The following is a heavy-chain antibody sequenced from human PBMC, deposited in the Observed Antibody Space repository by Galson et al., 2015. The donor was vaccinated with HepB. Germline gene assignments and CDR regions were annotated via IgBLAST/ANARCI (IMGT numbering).Heavy chain of an antibody. CDR3: AREGMATDGKPYFDY. V-gene: IGHV3-66*01. CDR1: GFTVSSNY. Sequence: SLRLSCAASGFTVSSNYMSWVRQAPGKGLEWVSVIYSGGSTYYADSVKGRFTISRDNSKNTLYLQMNSLRAEDTAVYYCAREGMATDGKPYFDYWGQGTLVTVSP. D-gene: IGHD5-24*01. J-gene: IGHJ4*02. CDR2: IYSGGST.